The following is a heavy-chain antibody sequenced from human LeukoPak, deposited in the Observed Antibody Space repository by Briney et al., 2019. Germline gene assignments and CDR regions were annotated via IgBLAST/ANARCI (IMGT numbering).Heavy chain of an antibody. Sequence: SETLSLTCTVSGGSISSGGYYWSWIRQHPGKGLEWIGCIYYSGSTYYNPSLKSRVTISVDTSKNQFSLKLSSVTAADTAVYYCARDVYDYVWGDYYYYGMDVWGQGTTVTVSS. D-gene: IGHD3-16*01. V-gene: IGHV4-31*03. J-gene: IGHJ6*02. CDR1: GGSISSGGYY. CDR2: IYYSGST. CDR3: ARDVYDYVWGDYYYYGMDV.